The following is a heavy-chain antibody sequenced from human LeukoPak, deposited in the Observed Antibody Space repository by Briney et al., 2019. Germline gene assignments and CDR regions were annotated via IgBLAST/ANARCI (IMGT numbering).Heavy chain of an antibody. CDR2: IYYSGSI. Sequence: SQTLSLTCTVSGGSISSGSYYWSWIRQPPGKGLEWIGYIYYSGSINYNPSLKSRVTISVDTSKNQFSLKLSSVTAADTAVYYCARHGVYYGDSGDAFDIWGQGTMVTVSS. J-gene: IGHJ3*02. CDR1: GGSISSGSYY. D-gene: IGHD4-17*01. CDR3: ARHGVYYGDSGDAFDI. V-gene: IGHV4-30-4*08.